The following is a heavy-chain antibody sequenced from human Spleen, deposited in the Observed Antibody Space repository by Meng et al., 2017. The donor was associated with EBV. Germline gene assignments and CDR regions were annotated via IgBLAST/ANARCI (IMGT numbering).Heavy chain of an antibody. CDR2: IHHSGST. CDR1: GGSSSTDSL. CDR3: ARANLKDLLRTYFDF. Sequence: RQGCGQGVVNPAGSLSCPCVVSGGSSSTDSLWSWVRQPPGKGLEWIGEIHHSGSTNYNPSLKSRVSMSLDKSKSKFSLRLSSMSAADTAVYYCARANLKDLLRTYFDFWGQGTLVTVSS. V-gene: IGHV4-4*02. J-gene: IGHJ4*02. D-gene: IGHD1-26*01.